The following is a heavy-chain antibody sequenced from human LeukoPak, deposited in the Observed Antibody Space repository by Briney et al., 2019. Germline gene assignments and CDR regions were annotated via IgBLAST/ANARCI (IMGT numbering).Heavy chain of an antibody. CDR3: ARAYQPLGGLSFPDS. Sequence: ASVKVSCKASGNTFTNYAMNWVRQAPGQGLEWMGWINTNTGEPTYAQGFTGRFVFSLDTSVTTAYLQISSLKAEDTAVYYCARAYQPLGGLSFPDSWGQGTLVTASS. CDR2: INTNTGEP. CDR1: GNTFTNYA. V-gene: IGHV7-4-1*02. D-gene: IGHD3-16*02. J-gene: IGHJ5*01.